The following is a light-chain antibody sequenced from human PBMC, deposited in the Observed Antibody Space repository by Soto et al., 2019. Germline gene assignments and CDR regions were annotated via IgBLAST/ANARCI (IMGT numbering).Light chain of an antibody. CDR2: SAS. V-gene: IGKV1-9*01. Sequence: DIQLTQSPSFLSAFVGDTVTITCRAIQAMSSYLAWYQPKPGKVPKLLIRSASTLQSGVPPRFSGGGSGTEFTLTISTLQPDDSGIYYCQQLNGYQLAFGGGTNVEIK. J-gene: IGKJ4*01. CDR1: QAMSSY. CDR3: QQLNGYQLA.